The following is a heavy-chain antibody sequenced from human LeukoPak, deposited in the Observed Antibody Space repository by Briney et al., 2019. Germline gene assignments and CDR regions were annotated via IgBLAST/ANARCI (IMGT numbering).Heavy chain of an antibody. CDR1: GXXXXXYX. CDR2: IYPXXXXX. CDR3: ARRLTTATFDY. D-gene: IGHD4-11*01. Sequence: GESLKISCEGXGXXXXXYXIXXXXXXPXXXLEWMGIIYPXXXXXXYSPSFQGLVTISVDKSISTAYLQXSSLKASDXAXXYXARRLTTATFDYWXQGTLVTVSS. J-gene: IGHJ4*02. V-gene: IGHV5-51*01.